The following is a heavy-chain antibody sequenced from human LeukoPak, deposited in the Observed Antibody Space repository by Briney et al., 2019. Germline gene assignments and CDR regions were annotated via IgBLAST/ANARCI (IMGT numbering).Heavy chain of an antibody. J-gene: IGHJ4*02. Sequence: PGGSLRLSCAASGFTFSSYGMNWVRQAPGKGLEWVSSITSSSSYIYYADSVKGRFTISRDNAKNSLYLQMNSLRAEDAAVYYCARSYSSSRGTFDYWGQGTLVTVSS. CDR3: ARSYSSSRGTFDY. V-gene: IGHV3-21*01. CDR1: GFTFSSYG. CDR2: ITSSSSYI. D-gene: IGHD6-6*01.